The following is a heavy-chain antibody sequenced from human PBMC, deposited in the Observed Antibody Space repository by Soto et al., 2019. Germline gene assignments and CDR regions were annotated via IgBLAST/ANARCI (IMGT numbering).Heavy chain of an antibody. CDR1: GGSISVYY. D-gene: IGHD1-26*01. CDR2: IYASGSP. J-gene: IGHJ4*02. Sequence: QVQLQESGPGQVKPSETLSLTCTISGGSISVYYWSWVRQPPGHELEWIGYIYASGSPYYNPSLRSLVTISADTSKNQISLKLTSPTAADTAVYYCARGVGSRPPRYWGRGTLVTVSS. CDR3: ARGVGSRPPRY. V-gene: IGHV4-59*01.